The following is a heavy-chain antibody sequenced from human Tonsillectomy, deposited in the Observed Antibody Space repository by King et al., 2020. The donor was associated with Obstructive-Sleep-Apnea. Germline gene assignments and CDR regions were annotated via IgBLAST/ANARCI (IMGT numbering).Heavy chain of an antibody. CDR2: INHSGST. D-gene: IGHD6-19*01. V-gene: IGHV4-34*01. Sequence: VQLQQWGAGLLKPSETLSLTCACYGGSFSGYYWSWIRQPPGKGLEWSGEINHSGSTTYHPSLKRRVTISVDMSNNQFSLKLSSVTAAEPAVYYCAREGTISGWPSFDYWGQGTLVTVSS. CDR1: GGSFSGYY. J-gene: IGHJ4*02. CDR3: AREGTISGWPSFDY.